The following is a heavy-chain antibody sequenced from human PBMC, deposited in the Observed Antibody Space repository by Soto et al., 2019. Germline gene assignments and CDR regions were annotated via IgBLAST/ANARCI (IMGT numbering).Heavy chain of an antibody. V-gene: IGHV3-23*01. CDR1: GFTFSTYP. CDR3: VKGYWKGDV. Sequence: EVQLLESGGGLVQPGGSLRLSFAASGFTFSTYPMNWVRQAPGKGLEWVSAISGSGGSIHYADSVKGRFTISRDNSKNTLYLQMNSLRDEDTAVYHCVKGYWKGDVWGQGTTVTVSS. J-gene: IGHJ6*02. D-gene: IGHD1-1*01. CDR2: ISGSGGSI.